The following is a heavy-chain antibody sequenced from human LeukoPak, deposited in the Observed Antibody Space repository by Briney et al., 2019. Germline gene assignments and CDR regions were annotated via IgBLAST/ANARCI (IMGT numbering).Heavy chain of an antibody. CDR1: GFTFDDYA. J-gene: IGHJ4*02. V-gene: IGHV3-9*03. CDR2: ISWNSGSI. CDR3: AKDTSPTYSSSSGGLDY. D-gene: IGHD6-6*01. Sequence: PGGSLRLSCAASGFTFDDYAMHWVRQAPGKGLEWVSGISWNSGSIGYADSVKGRFTISRDNAKNSLYLQMNSLRAEDMALYYCAKDTSPTYSSSSGGLDYWGQGTLVTVSS.